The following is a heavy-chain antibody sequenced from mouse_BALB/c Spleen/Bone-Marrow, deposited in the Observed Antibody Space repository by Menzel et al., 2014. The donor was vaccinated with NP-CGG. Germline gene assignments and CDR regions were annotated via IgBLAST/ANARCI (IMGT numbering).Heavy chain of an antibody. Sequence: EVQLQQSGAELVRSGASVKLSCTASGFNIKDYYMHWVKQRPERGLEWIGWIDPENGDTEYAPKFQGKATMTADTSSNTAYRQLSSLTSEDTAVYYCNRYDWYFDVWGAESTVNVSS. J-gene: IGHJ1*01. CDR1: GFNIKDYY. D-gene: IGHD2-14*01. CDR3: NRYDWYFDV. CDR2: IDPENGDT. V-gene: IGHV14-4*02.